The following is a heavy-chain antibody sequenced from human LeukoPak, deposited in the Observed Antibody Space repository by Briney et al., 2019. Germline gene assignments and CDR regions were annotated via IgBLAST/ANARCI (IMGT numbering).Heavy chain of an antibody. J-gene: IGHJ4*02. V-gene: IGHV4-59*01. CDR3: ARGWGSSGYYFDY. CDR2: ISYDGST. CDR1: GDSISTYY. Sequence: SETLSLTCTVSGDSISTYYWSWIRLPPGKGLEWIGYISYDGSTHYNPSLKSRVTISVDTSKNQFSLKLTSRTAAGTAVYYCARGWGSSGYYFDYWGQGTLVTVST. D-gene: IGHD6-19*01.